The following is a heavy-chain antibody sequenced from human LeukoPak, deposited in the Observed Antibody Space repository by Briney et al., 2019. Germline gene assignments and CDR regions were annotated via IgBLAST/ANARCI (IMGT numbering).Heavy chain of an antibody. J-gene: IGHJ4*02. V-gene: IGHV4-34*01. CDR3: AEGPSRRQGRPPRY. CDR1: GGSFSGYY. Sequence: SETLSLTCAVYGGSFSGYYWSWIRQPPGKGLEWIGEINHSGSTNYNPSLKSRVTISVDTSKNQFSLKLSSVTAADTAVYYCAEGPSRRQGRPPRYWGQGTLVTVSS. CDR2: INHSGST.